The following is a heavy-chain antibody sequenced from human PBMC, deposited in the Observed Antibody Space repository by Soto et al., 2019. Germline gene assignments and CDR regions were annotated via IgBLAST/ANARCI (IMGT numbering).Heavy chain of an antibody. CDR2: IIPIFGTA. D-gene: IGHD1-26*01. V-gene: IGHV1-69*13. CDR1: GGTFSSYS. J-gene: IGHJ4*02. Sequence: SVKVSCKASGGTFSSYSINWVRQAPGQGLEWMGEIIPIFGTANYAQKFQGRVTITADESTSTAYMGLSSLRSEDTAVYYCARDGGRHSGGIDYWGQGTLVTVSS. CDR3: ARDGGRHSGGIDY.